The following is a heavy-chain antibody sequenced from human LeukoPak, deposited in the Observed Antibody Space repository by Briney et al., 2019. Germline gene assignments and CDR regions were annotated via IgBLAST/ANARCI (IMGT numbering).Heavy chain of an antibody. CDR1: GFTFSSYS. V-gene: IGHV3-21*01. CDR3: ARRNEYYDFWSGYSNPPDY. CDR2: ISSSSSYI. D-gene: IGHD3-3*01. Sequence: GGSLRLSCAASGFTFSSYSMNWVRQAPGKGLEWVSSISSSSSYIYYADSVKGRFTISRDNAKNSLYLQMNSLRAEDTAVYYCARRNEYYDFWSGYSNPPDYWGQGTLVTVSS. J-gene: IGHJ4*02.